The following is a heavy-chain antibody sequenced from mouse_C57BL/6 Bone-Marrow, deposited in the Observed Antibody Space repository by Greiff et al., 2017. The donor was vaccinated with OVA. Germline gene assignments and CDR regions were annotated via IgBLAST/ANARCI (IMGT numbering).Heavy chain of an antibody. D-gene: IGHD1-1*01. CDR2: IYPGDGDT. CDR1: GYAFSSSW. J-gene: IGHJ4*01. Sequence: VKLMESGPELVKPGASVKISCKASGYAFSSSWMNWVKQRPGKGLEWIGRIYPGDGDTNYNGKFTGKATLTADKSSSTAYMQLSSLTSEDSAVYIWAREGNYYGSSPLDYAMDDWGQGTSVTVSS. V-gene: IGHV1-82*01. CDR3: AREGNYYGSSPLDYAMDD.